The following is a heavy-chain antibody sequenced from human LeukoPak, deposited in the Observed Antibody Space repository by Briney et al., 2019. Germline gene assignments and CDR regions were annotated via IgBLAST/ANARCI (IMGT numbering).Heavy chain of an antibody. D-gene: IGHD2-2*02. V-gene: IGHV4-31*03. J-gene: IGHJ4*02. Sequence: SETLSLTCTVSGGSISSGGYYWSWIRQHPGKGLEWIGYIYYSGSTHYNPSLKSRVTISVDTSKNQFSLKLSSVTAADTAVYYCARIRYQLLYIFDYWGQGTLVTVSS. CDR1: GGSISSGGYY. CDR2: IYYSGST. CDR3: ARIRYQLLYIFDY.